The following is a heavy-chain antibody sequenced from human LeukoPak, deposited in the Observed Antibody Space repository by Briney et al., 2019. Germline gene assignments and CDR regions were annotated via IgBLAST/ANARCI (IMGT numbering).Heavy chain of an antibody. Sequence: ASVKVSCKASGYTFTGYYMHWVRQAPGQGLEWMGWINPNSGGTNYAQKFQGRVTMTRDTSISTAYMELCRLRSDDTAVYYCARVLYYYDSSGYYDYWGQGTLVTVSS. CDR2: INPNSGGT. CDR1: GYTFTGYY. V-gene: IGHV1-2*02. D-gene: IGHD3-22*01. J-gene: IGHJ4*02. CDR3: ARVLYYYDSSGYYDY.